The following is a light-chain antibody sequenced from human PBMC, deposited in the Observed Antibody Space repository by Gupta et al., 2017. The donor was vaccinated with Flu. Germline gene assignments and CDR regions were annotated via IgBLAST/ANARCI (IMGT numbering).Light chain of an antibody. J-gene: IGKJ1*01. CDR3: QQYHSYPWT. CDR1: QSSSSW. CDR2: KAS. V-gene: IGKV1-5*03. Sequence: DIQMTQSPSTLSAFVGDRVTILCRASQSSSSWLAWYQEKPGKAPKLLIYKASALESGVPSRFSGSGSGTDYSLTISSLQSDDFATYYCQQYHSYPWTFGQGTKVEIK.